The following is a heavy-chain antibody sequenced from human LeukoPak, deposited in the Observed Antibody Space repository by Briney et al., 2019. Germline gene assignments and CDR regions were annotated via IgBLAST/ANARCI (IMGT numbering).Heavy chain of an antibody. Sequence: TSETLSLTCTVSGGSISSSSYYWGWIRQPPGKGLEWIGSIYYSGSTYYNPSLKSRVTISVDTSKTQFSLKLSSVPAADTAVYYCASRITIFERGPAAPFDPWGQGTLVTVSS. CDR1: GGSISSSSYY. CDR2: IYYSGST. CDR3: ASRITIFERGPAAPFDP. V-gene: IGHV4-39*01. J-gene: IGHJ5*02. D-gene: IGHD3-9*01.